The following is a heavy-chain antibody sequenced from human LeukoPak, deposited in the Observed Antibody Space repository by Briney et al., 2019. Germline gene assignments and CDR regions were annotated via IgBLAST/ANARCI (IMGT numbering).Heavy chain of an antibody. CDR2: IFHTGNS. CDR1: GGSISTFY. J-gene: IGHJ3*02. Sequence: SETLSLTCTISGGSISTFYWSWLRQPPGKGLEWIAYIFHTGNSNSNPSLKGRVTISVDTSKNQFSLKVNSVTAADTAMYYCARHPFSDGFDIWGQGTMVTVSS. CDR3: ARHPFSDGFDI. V-gene: IGHV4-59*08.